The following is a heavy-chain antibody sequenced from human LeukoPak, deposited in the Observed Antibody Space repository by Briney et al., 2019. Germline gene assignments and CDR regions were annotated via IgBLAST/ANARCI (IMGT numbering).Heavy chain of an antibody. J-gene: IGHJ4*02. CDR2: IYSGGST. Sequence: QPGGSLRLSCAASGFTFSSYEMNWVRQAPGKGLECVSFIYSGGSTYYEDSVKGRFTISRDNSKNTLYLQMNSLRAEDTAVYYCARQAGDYSHPYDYWGQGTLVTVSS. V-gene: IGHV3-66*04. CDR1: GFTFSSYE. CDR3: ARQAGDYSHPYDY. D-gene: IGHD3-22*01.